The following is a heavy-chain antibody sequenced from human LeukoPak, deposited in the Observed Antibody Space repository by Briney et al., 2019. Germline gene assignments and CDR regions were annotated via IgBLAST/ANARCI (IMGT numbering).Heavy chain of an antibody. Sequence: ASVKVSCKASGYAFTSYDINWVRQATGQGLEWMGWMNPNSGNTGYAQKFQGRVTMTRNTSISTAYMELSSLRSEDTAVYYCAREGGSIDWFDPWGQGTLVTVSS. J-gene: IGHJ5*02. CDR3: AREGGSIDWFDP. CDR2: MNPNSGNT. D-gene: IGHD3-16*01. CDR1: GYAFTSYD. V-gene: IGHV1-8*01.